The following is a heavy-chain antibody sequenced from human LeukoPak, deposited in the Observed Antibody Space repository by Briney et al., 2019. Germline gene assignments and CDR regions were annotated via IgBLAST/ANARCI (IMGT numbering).Heavy chain of an antibody. J-gene: IGHJ1*01. Sequence: GGSRRLSCATSGFSFYDAWLSWVRQAPGKGLEWVGRIKGTSAGGATDYAAPVKGRFTISKDDSKSTLYLQMNSLNTEDTAVYYCTTVTHFNLGGRGTLVTVSS. D-gene: IGHD3-3*02. CDR3: TTVTHFNL. V-gene: IGHV3-15*01. CDR1: GFSFYDAW. CDR2: IKGTSAGGAT.